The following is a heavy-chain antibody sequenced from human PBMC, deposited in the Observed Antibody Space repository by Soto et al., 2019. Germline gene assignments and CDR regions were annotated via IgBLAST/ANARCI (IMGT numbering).Heavy chain of an antibody. V-gene: IGHV5-51*01. CDR2: IYPGDSDT. D-gene: IGHD3-10*01. Sequence: PGLSLKISCKGSGYSFTSYWIGCDRQMPGKGLEWIGIIYPGDSDTRYSPSLQGQVTISADKSISTAYLQWSSLKASDTAMYYCARLAISMVRGVSVYVYCMEGWGHGTKVAVCS. CDR1: GYSFTSYW. CDR3: ARLAISMVRGVSVYVYCMEG. J-gene: IGHJ6*02.